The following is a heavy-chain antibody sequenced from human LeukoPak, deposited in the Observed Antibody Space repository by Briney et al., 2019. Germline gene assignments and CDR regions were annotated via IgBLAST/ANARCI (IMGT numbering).Heavy chain of an antibody. J-gene: IGHJ4*02. Sequence: GGSLRLSCAASGFTFSSYAMSWVRQAPGKGLEWVSAISGSGGSTYYADSVKGRFIISRDSSQNTLYLQMHNLKVEDTAIYYCARRRLQIDYWGQGTLVTVSS. V-gene: IGHV3-23*01. CDR1: GFTFSSYA. CDR2: ISGSGGST. D-gene: IGHD4-11*01. CDR3: ARRRLQIDY.